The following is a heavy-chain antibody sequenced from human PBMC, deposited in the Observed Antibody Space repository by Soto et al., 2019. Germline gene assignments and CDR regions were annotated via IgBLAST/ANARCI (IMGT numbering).Heavy chain of an antibody. V-gene: IGHV3-53*04. CDR3: ARDCSSTSCYHAFDI. CDR2: IYSGGST. D-gene: IGHD2-2*01. CDR1: GFTVSSNY. J-gene: IGHJ3*02. Sequence: EVQLVESGGGLVQPGGSLRLSCAASGFTVSSNYMSWVRQAPGKGLEWVSVIYSGGSTYYADSVKGRFTISRHNSKNTRDRQMNSMRAEDTAVYYCARDCSSTSCYHAFDIWGQGTMVTVSS.